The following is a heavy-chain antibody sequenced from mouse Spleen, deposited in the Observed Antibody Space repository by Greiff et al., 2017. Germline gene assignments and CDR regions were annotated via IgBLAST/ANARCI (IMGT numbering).Heavy chain of an antibody. CDR2: IYYSGTI. D-gene: IGHD6-1*01. Sequence: VQLKQSGPGLVKPSQTVSLTCTVTGISITTGNYRWSWLRQFPGNKLEWIGYIYYSGTITYNPSLTSRTTITRDTSKNQFFLEMNSLTAEDTATYYCARGADYFDYWGQGTTLTVSS. CDR1: GISITTGNYR. CDR3: ARGADYFDY. J-gene: IGHJ2*01. V-gene: IGHV3-5*02.